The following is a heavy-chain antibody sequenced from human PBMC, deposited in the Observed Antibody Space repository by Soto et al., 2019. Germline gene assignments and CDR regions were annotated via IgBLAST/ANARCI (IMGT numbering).Heavy chain of an antibody. D-gene: IGHD3-10*01. CDR1: GLTFSSYG. Sequence: GGSLRLSCAASGLTFSSYGMHWVRQAPGKGLEWLTFISHDGRKTYYADSVKGRFTISRDNSKNTHYLQMNSLRIEDTALYYCAKNSGWFNTWGQGALVTVSS. V-gene: IGHV3-30*18. CDR2: ISHDGRKT. J-gene: IGHJ5*02. CDR3: AKNSGWFNT.